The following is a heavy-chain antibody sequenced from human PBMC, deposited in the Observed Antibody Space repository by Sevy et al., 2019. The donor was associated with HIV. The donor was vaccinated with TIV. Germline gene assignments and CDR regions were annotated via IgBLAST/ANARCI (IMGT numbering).Heavy chain of an antibody. V-gene: IGHV3-48*02. D-gene: IGHD3-10*01. Sequence: GGSLRLSCAASGFTFSTYSMNWVRQAPGKGLEWVSYISSSSSTIYYADSVKGRFSISRDNAKNSLYLQMNSLRDEDTAVYYCARTTYYYCSGSYKYFDYWGQGTLVTVSS. CDR3: ARTTYYYCSGSYKYFDY. J-gene: IGHJ4*02. CDR2: ISSSSSTI. CDR1: GFTFSTYS.